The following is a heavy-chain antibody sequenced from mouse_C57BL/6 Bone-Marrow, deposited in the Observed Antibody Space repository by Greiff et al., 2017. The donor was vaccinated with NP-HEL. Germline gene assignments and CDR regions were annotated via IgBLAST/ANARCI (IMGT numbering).Heavy chain of an antibody. J-gene: IGHJ2*01. V-gene: IGHV1-42*01. CDR3: AREDYGTLDY. CDR2: INPSTGGT. Sequence: EVQLKESGPELVKPGASVKISCKASGYSFTGYYMNWVKQSPEKSLEWIGEINPSTGGTTYNQKFKAKATLTVDKSSSTAYMQLKSLTSEDSAVYYCAREDYGTLDYWGQGTTLTVSS. D-gene: IGHD2-1*01. CDR1: GYSFTGYY.